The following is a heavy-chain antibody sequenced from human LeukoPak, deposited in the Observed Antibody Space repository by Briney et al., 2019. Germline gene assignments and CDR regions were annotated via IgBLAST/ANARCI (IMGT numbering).Heavy chain of an antibody. D-gene: IGHD3-3*01. CDR3: VKDARVYDFWSGYSFSYFDY. J-gene: IGHJ4*02. CDR1: GFTFSSYA. V-gene: IGHV3-64D*06. Sequence: GGSLRLSCPASGFTFSSYAMHWVRQAPGKGLEYVSAISSNGGSTYYADSVKGRFTVSRDNSKNTLYLQMSSLRAEDTAVYYCVKDARVYDFWSGYSFSYFDYWGLGTLVTVSS. CDR2: ISSNGGST.